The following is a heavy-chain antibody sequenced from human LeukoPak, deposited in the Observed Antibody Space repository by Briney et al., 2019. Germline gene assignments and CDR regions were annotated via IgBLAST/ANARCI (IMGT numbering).Heavy chain of an antibody. CDR1: GFTFSSYW. Sequence: GGSLRLSCAASGFTFSSYWMSWVRQAPGKGLEWVANIKQDGSEKYYVDSVKGRFTISRDNSKNTLYLQMNSLRAEDTAVYYCAKEKIVGATIDYWGQGTLVTVSS. V-gene: IGHV3-7*03. CDR3: AKEKIVGATIDY. J-gene: IGHJ4*02. CDR2: IKQDGSEK. D-gene: IGHD1-26*01.